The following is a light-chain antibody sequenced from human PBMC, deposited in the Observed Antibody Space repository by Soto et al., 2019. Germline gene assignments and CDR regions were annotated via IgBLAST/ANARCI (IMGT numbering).Light chain of an antibody. V-gene: IGKV1-5*03. J-gene: IGKJ2*01. CDR2: KAS. CDR1: QSISSW. Sequence: DIQMTQSPSTLSASVGDRVTITCRASQSISSWLAWYQQKPGKAPKLLIYKASSLESGVPARFSGSGSGTEFTLTISSVQPDDFATYYCQQYISYPGTFGQGTKLEIK. CDR3: QQYISYPGT.